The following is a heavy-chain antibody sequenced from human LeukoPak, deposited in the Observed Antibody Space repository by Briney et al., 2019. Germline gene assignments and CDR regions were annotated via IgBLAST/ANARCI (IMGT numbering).Heavy chain of an antibody. Sequence: GASVKVSCKASGGTFSSYAISWVRQAPGQGLEWMGGIIPIFGTANYAQKFQGRVTITADKSTSTAYMELSSLRSEDTAVYYCARFHVGYNWFDPWGQGTLVTVSS. J-gene: IGHJ5*02. CDR2: IIPIFGTA. CDR3: ARFHVGYNWFDP. CDR1: GGTFSSYA. V-gene: IGHV1-69*06. D-gene: IGHD1-26*01.